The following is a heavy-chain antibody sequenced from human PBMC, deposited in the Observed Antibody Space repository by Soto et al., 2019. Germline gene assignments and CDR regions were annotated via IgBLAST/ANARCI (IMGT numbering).Heavy chain of an antibody. J-gene: IGHJ4*02. CDR2: IYWDDDK. CDR3: AHFYVEMATFY. CDR1: GFSLSTSGVG. D-gene: IGHD5-12*01. Sequence: QITLKESGPTLVKPTQTLTLTCTFSGFSLSTSGVGVGWIRQPPGKALEWLALIYWDDDKRYSPSLKSRLTIAKHTYKNQVVLTMTNIDPVDTATYYCAHFYVEMATFYWGQGTLVTVSS. V-gene: IGHV2-5*02.